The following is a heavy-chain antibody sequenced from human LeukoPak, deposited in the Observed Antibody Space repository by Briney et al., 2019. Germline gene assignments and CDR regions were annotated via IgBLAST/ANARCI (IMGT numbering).Heavy chain of an antibody. Sequence: GESLKISCKGSGYTFTSYWIGWVRQLPGKGLEWIGIIYPGDSDTRYSPSFQGQVTISADKSISTTYLQWSSLKASDTAMYYCARRGYCSGGGCHSNAFDIWGQGTMVTVSS. J-gene: IGHJ3*02. V-gene: IGHV5-51*01. CDR2: IYPGDSDT. CDR1: GYTFTSYW. CDR3: ARRGYCSGGGCHSNAFDI. D-gene: IGHD2-15*01.